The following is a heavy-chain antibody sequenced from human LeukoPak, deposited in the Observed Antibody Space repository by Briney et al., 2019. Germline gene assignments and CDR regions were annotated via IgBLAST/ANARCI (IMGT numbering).Heavy chain of an antibody. V-gene: IGHV3-23*01. J-gene: IGHJ4*02. Sequence: GGSLRLSCAASGFTFSSYAMSWVRQAPGKGLEWVSAISGSGGSTYYADSVRGRFTISRDDSKNTLYLQMNSLRAEDTAVYYCAKEGGYYDILTGYYSPGYFDYWGQGTLVTVSS. CDR2: ISGSGGST. D-gene: IGHD3-9*01. CDR1: GFTFSSYA. CDR3: AKEGGYYDILTGYYSPGYFDY.